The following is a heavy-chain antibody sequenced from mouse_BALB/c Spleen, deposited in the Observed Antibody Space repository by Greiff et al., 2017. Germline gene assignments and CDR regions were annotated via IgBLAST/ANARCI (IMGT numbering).Heavy chain of an antibody. CDR3: ARFDYRDYFDY. J-gene: IGHJ2*01. D-gene: IGHD2-14*01. CDR1: GFTFSSYG. CDR2: ISSGGSYT. V-gene: IGHV5-6*01. Sequence: EVKVVESGGDLVKPGGSLKLSCAASGFTFSSYGMSWVRQTPDKRLEWVATISSGGSYTYYPDSVKGRFTISRDNAKNTLYLQMSSLKSEDTAMYYCARFDYRDYFDYWGQGTTLTVSS.